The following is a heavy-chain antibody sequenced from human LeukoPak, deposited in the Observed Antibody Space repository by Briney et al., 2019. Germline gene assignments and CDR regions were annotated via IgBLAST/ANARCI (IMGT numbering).Heavy chain of an antibody. CDR1: GFTFSTYA. Sequence: GWSMRLSCAASGFTFSTYAMSWVRQAPGKGLEWVSTIIGSGDSTHYADSVKGRFTISRDNSKNTLYLQVNSLRAEDTAFYYCAKHLSSSSRYYYDSWGQGTLVTVSS. V-gene: IGHV3-23*01. J-gene: IGHJ4*02. CDR3: AKHLSSSSRYYYDS. D-gene: IGHD6-13*01. CDR2: IIGSGDST.